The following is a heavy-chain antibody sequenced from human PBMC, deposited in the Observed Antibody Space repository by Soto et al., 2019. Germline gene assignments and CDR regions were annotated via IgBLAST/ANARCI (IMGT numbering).Heavy chain of an antibody. CDR2: IHYSGST. J-gene: IGHJ5*02. V-gene: IGHV4-59*08. Sequence: SETLSLTCTVSGGSITGYYWSSIRQPPGKGPEWIGNIHYSGSTNYNPSLKSRVTISVDTSKNQFSLRLSSVTAAETAVYYCARHSYYSNPLRFDPWGQGPLVTVSS. D-gene: IGHD4-4*01. CDR3: ARHSYYSNPLRFDP. CDR1: GGSITGYY.